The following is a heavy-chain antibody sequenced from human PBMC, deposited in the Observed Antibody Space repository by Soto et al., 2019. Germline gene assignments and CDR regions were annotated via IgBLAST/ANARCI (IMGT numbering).Heavy chain of an antibody. CDR2: IYASGST. V-gene: IGHV4-59*01. D-gene: IGHD6-13*01. CDR1: GGSISSYY. CDR3: ARGGSTWLEYFQH. J-gene: IGHJ1*01. Sequence: SETLSLTCTVSGGSISSYYWSWIRQPPGKGLEWIGYIYASGSTNYNPSLKSRTTISVDTSKNQFSLKLSSVTAADTAVYYCARGGSTWLEYFQHWGQGTLVTVSS.